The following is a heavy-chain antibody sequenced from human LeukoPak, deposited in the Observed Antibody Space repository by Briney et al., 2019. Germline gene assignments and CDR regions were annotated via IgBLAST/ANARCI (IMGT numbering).Heavy chain of an antibody. CDR3: AKDLTYYYDSSGDDAFDI. J-gene: IGHJ3*02. D-gene: IGHD3-22*01. CDR2: IRYDGSNK. Sequence: GGSLRLSCAASGFTFSSYGMHWVRQAPGKGLEWVAFIRYDGSNKYYADSVKGRFTISRDNSKNTLYLQMNSLRAEDTAVYYCAKDLTYYYDSSGDDAFDIWGKGTMVTVSS. V-gene: IGHV3-30*02. CDR1: GFTFSSYG.